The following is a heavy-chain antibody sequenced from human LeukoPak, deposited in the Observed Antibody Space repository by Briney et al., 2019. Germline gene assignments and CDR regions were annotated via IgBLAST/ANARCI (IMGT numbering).Heavy chain of an antibody. CDR2: IYHSGST. CDR1: GVSISSGGYS. J-gene: IGHJ4*02. V-gene: IGHV4-30-2*01. Sequence: PSQTLSLTCAVSGVSISSGGYSWSWIRQPPGKGLEWIGYIYHSGSTFYNPSLKSRVTISVDRSKNQFSLKLSSVTAADTAVYYCASVRDWGQGTLVTVSS. D-gene: IGHD3-10*02. CDR3: ASVRD.